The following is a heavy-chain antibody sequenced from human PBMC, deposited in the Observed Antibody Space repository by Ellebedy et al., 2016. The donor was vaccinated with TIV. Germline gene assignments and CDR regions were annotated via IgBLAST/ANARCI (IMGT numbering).Heavy chain of an antibody. D-gene: IGHD4-17*01. CDR1: GFTFSDYG. Sequence: GESLKISCAASGFTFSDYGMHWVRQAPGKGLEWVSAISGSGGSTYFAGSVKGRFTISRDSSKNTLYLQMNSLRAEDTAVYYCATNGDYFNPVDHWGQGTLVTVSS. V-gene: IGHV3-23*01. CDR2: ISGSGGST. CDR3: ATNGDYFNPVDH. J-gene: IGHJ4*02.